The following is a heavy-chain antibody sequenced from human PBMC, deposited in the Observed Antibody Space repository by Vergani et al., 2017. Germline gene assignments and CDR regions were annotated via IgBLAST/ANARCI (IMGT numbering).Heavy chain of an antibody. V-gene: IGHV1-18*01. CDR1: CYTFVNCG. CDR3: ASPAPYGTGKSTYYGMDV. CDR2: ISAQTGNT. Sequence: QIQLVQSGAEVKQPGASVKVSCKASCYTFVNCGLSWVRQAPGQGLEWVGWISAQTGNTKSAQTLQGRITMTTATSTTTAYMELRSLRSDDTAVYCCASPAPYGTGKSTYYGMDVGGQGTTVTVSS. J-gene: IGHJ6*02. D-gene: IGHD3-10*01.